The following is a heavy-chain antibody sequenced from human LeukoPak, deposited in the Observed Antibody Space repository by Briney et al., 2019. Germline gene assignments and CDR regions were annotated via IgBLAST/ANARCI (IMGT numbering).Heavy chain of an antibody. CDR2: ISTTSSYT. V-gene: IGHV3-11*06. Sequence: GGSLRLSCAASGFTFSDYYMSWIRQAPGKGLEWVSYISTTSSYTNYADSVKGRFTVSRDNAKNSLYLQMNSLRAEDTAVYYCARAGYSMDTEYFQHWGQGTLVTVSS. J-gene: IGHJ1*01. CDR1: GFTFSDYY. D-gene: IGHD5-18*01. CDR3: ARAGYSMDTEYFQH.